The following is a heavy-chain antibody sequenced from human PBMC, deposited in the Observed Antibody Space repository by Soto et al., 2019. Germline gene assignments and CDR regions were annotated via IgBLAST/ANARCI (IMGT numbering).Heavy chain of an antibody. D-gene: IGHD5-18*01. CDR2: INPSGGST. V-gene: IGHV1-46*01. CDR1: GYTFTSYY. Sequence: GASVKVSCKASGYTFTSYYMHWVRRAPGQGLEWMGIINPSGGSTSYAQKFQGRVTMTRDTSTSTVYMELSSLRSEDTVIYYCARDLFLGIQLLLLDYWGQGTLVTVSS. CDR3: ARDLFLGIQLLLLDY. J-gene: IGHJ4*02.